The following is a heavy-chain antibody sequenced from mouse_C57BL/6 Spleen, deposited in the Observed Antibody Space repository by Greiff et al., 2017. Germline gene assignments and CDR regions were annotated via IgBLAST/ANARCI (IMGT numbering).Heavy chain of an antibody. Sequence: VKLVESGAELVMPGASVKLSCKASGYTFTSYWMHWVKQRPGQGLEWIGEIDPSDSYTNYNQKFKGKSTLTVDKSSSTAYMQLSSLTSEDSAVYYCARSCGSSYDDFDYWGQGTTLTVSS. CDR1: GYTFTSYW. D-gene: IGHD1-1*01. CDR2: IDPSDSYT. CDR3: ARSCGSSYDDFDY. V-gene: IGHV1-69*01. J-gene: IGHJ2*01.